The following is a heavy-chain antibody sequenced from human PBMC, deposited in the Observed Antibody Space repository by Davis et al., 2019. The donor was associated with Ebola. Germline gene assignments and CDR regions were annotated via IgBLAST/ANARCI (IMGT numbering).Heavy chain of an antibody. CDR1: GFTISSNY. CDR2: IYSGGST. CDR3: ARGHRYSSGWYFLDC. Sequence: GESLKISCAGSGFTISSNYMSWVRQAPGKGLEWVSVIYSGGSTYYADSVKGRFTISRDNSKNTLFLQMNSLRVEDTAVYYCARGHRYSSGWYFLDCWGQGTLVTVSS. V-gene: IGHV3-53*01. D-gene: IGHD6-19*01. J-gene: IGHJ4*02.